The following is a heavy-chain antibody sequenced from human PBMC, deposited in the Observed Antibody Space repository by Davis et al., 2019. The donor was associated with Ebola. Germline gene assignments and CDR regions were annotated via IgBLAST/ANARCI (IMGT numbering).Heavy chain of an antibody. D-gene: IGHD6-19*01. J-gene: IGHJ6*02. CDR2: ISSSSSYI. CDR3: ARVESIAVAGYYYYYYGMDV. CDR1: GFTFSSYG. Sequence: GGSLRLSCAASGFTFSSYGMHWVRQAPGKGLEWVSSISSSSSYIYYADSVKGRFTISRDNAKNSLYLQMNSLRAEDTAVYYCARVESIAVAGYYYYYYGMDVWGQGTTVTVSS. V-gene: IGHV3-21*01.